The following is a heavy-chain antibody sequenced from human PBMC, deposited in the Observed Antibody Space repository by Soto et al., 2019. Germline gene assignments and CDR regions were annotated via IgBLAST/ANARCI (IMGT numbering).Heavy chain of an antibody. J-gene: IGHJ4*02. CDR1: GGTFSSYA. CDR2: IIPIFGKA. CDR3: STVPTAYCAGACYIVDY. D-gene: IGHD2-21*02. V-gene: IGHV1-69*05. Sequence: QVQLVQSGAEVKKPGSSVKVSCKASGGTFSSYAISWVRQAPGQGLEWMGGIIPIFGKANYAQKFQGRVTITSDASTSTAYTELSSLRSEDTAVYYCSTVPTAYCAGACYIVDYWGQGTLVTVSS.